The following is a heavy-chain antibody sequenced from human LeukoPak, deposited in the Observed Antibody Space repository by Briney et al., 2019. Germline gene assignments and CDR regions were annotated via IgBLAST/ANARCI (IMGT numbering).Heavy chain of an antibody. CDR1: GFTFDDYA. V-gene: IGHV3-43*02. CDR2: IGGDGGSA. CDR3: VKEPHYYDRSGYF. Sequence: GGSLRLSCAASGFTFDDYAMHWVRQAPGKGLGWVSLIGGDGGSAYYADSAKGRFTISRDNSKNSLFLQMKSLRTDDTALYYCVKEPHYYDRSGYFWGQGTLVTVSS. J-gene: IGHJ4*02. D-gene: IGHD3-22*01.